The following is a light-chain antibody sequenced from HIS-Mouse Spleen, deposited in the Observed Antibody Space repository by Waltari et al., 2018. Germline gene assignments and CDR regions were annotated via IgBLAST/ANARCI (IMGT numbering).Light chain of an antibody. J-gene: IGLJ2*01. CDR3: YSTDSSGNHRV. CDR1: ALPKKY. CDR2: EDS. Sequence: SYELTQPPSVSVSPGQTARITCSGDALPKKYAYWYQQKPGQAPVLVIYEDSKRPSGIPEGFSGSSSGTMATLTISGAQVEDEADYYCYSTDSSGNHRVFGGGTKLTVL. V-gene: IGLV3-10*01.